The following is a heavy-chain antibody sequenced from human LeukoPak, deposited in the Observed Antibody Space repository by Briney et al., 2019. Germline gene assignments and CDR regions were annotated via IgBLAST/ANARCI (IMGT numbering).Heavy chain of an antibody. J-gene: IGHJ6*02. CDR1: GFTFDDYA. V-gene: IGHV3-9*01. CDR2: ISWNSGSI. Sequence: PGGSLRLSCAASGFTFDDYAMHWVRQAPGKGLEWVSGISWNSGSIGYADSVKGRFTISRDNAKNSLYLQMNSLRAEDTALYYCAKGERPDYYYYGMDVWGQGTTVTVS. D-gene: IGHD1-1*01. CDR3: AKGERPDYYYYGMDV.